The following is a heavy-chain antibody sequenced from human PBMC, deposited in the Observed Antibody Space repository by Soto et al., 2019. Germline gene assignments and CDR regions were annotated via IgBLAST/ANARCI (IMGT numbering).Heavy chain of an antibody. CDR1: GFTFSSYG. Sequence: QVQLVESGGGVVQPGRSLRLSCAASGFTFSSYGMHWVRQAPGKGLEWVAVISYDGSNKYYADSVKGRFTISRDNSKNTLYLQINRMRAEDTAVYYCAKDIRIIRYYYDSSGYYYYYGMDVWGQGTTVTVSS. CDR3: AKDIRIIRYYYDSSGYYYYYGMDV. CDR2: ISYDGSNK. J-gene: IGHJ6*02. V-gene: IGHV3-30*18. D-gene: IGHD3-22*01.